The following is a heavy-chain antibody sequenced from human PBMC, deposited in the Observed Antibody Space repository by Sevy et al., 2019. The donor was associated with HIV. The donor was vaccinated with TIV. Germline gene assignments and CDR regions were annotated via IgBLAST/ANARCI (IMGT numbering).Heavy chain of an antibody. CDR3: AREYYYDSSAYYFDH. D-gene: IGHD3-22*01. CDR2: INPNSGGT. V-gene: IGHV1-2*06. CDR1: GYTFTAYY. J-gene: IGHJ4*02. Sequence: ASVKVSCKASGYTFTAYYVHWVRQAPGQGLEWMGRINPNSGGTNYAQKFQGKVTMTRDTSISTAYMELSGLRYDDTAVYHCAREYYYDSSAYYFDHWGQGTLVTVSS.